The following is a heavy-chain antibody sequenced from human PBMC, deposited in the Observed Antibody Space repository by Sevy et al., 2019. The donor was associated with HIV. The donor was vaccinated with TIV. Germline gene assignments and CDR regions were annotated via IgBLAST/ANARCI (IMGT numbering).Heavy chain of an antibody. CDR3: AKDNTERSASIVGASLPYYYYGMDV. Sequence: GGSLRLSCAASGFTFDDYAMHWVRQAPGKGLEWVSGISWNSGSIGYADSVKGRFTISRDNAKNSLYLQMNSLRAEDTVLYYCAKDNTERSASIVGASLPYYYYGMDVWGQGTTVTVSS. V-gene: IGHV3-9*01. CDR1: GFTFDDYA. CDR2: ISWNSGSI. D-gene: IGHD1-26*01. J-gene: IGHJ6*02.